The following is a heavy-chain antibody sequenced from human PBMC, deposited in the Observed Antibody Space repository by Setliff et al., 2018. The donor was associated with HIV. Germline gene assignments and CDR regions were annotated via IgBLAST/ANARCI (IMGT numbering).Heavy chain of an antibody. D-gene: IGHD2-21*02. CDR1: GGSISGDF. CDR2: THASGTT. V-gene: IGHV4-4*07. J-gene: IGHJ4*02. CDR3: ARQTATGTSATFDS. Sequence: PSETLSLTCTVSGGSISGDFWTWIRQPAGEGLEWIGRTHASGTTQCEPSLKNRCSMSIDTSKNQFSLKLSSVTAADTAVYYCARQTATGTSATFDSWGQGSPVTVSS.